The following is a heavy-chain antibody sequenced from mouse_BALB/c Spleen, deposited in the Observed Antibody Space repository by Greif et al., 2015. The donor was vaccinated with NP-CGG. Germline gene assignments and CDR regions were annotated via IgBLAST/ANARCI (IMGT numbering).Heavy chain of an antibody. J-gene: IGHJ4*01. Sequence: QVQLQQSGAELVKPGASVKLSCKASGYTFTSYWMHWVKQRPGQGLEWIGEINSSNGRTNYNEKFKSKATLTVDKSSSTAYMQLSSLTSEDSAVYYCAIYDGYYYYAMDYWGQGTSVTVSS. V-gene: IGHV1S81*02. CDR1: GYTFTSYW. CDR3: AIYDGYYYYAMDY. D-gene: IGHD2-3*01. CDR2: INSSNGRT.